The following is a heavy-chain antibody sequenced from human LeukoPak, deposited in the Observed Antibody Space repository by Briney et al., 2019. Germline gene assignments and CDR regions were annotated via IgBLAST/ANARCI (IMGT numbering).Heavy chain of an antibody. CDR3: ARRRCSSTSCFIDY. CDR2: IKQDGSEK. J-gene: IGHJ4*02. V-gene: IGHV3-7*01. Sequence: PGGSLRLSCAASGFTFSSYWMTWVRQAPGKGLEWVANIKQDGSEKYYVDSVKGRFTIPRDNAKNSLYLQMNSLRAEDTAVYYCARRRCSSTSCFIDYWGQGTLVTVSS. CDR1: GFTFSSYW. D-gene: IGHD2-2*01.